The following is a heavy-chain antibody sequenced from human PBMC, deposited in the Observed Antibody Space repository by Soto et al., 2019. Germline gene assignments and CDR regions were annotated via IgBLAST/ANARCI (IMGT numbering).Heavy chain of an antibody. CDR1: GFTFGGYG. D-gene: IGHD2-2*01. V-gene: IGHV3-30*18. CDR3: AKESVVQGAFDI. CDR2: ISYDGSNK. J-gene: IGHJ3*02. Sequence: SLRLSCAASGFTFGGYGRHWVRQAPGKGLEWVVVISYDGSNKYYADSVKGRFTISRDNSKNTMYLQMNSLRDEDTAVYYCAKESVVQGAFDIWGQGTMVTVSS.